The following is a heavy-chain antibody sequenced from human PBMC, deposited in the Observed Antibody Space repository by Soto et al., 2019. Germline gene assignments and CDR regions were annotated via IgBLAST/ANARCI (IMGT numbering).Heavy chain of an antibody. CDR1: GFTFSSYS. J-gene: IGHJ4*02. CDR3: ARNIAAAGRGFGY. V-gene: IGHV3-21*01. Sequence: EVQLVESGGGLVKPGGSLRLSCAASGFTFSSYSMNWVLQAPGKGLEWVSSISSSSSYIYYADSVKGRFTISRDNAKNSLYLQMNSLRAEDTAVYYCARNIAAAGRGFGYWGQGTLVTVSS. D-gene: IGHD6-13*01. CDR2: ISSSSSYI.